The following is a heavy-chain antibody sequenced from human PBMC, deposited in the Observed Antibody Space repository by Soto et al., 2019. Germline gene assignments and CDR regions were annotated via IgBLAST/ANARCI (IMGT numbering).Heavy chain of an antibody. CDR1: GYSFTNYG. Sequence: QDQLVQSGAEVKKPGASVTVSCKASGYSFTNYGVTWVRQAPGQGLEWMGWISAFNGNTHYAQNPQGRVTMTTDASTSTAYMELRSLRSDDTAVYYCARDRGVAPPVAGNTHYYYFFVFLGKGTTVTVSS. D-gene: IGHD6-19*01. V-gene: IGHV1-18*01. CDR2: ISAFNGNT. J-gene: IGHJ6*03. CDR3: ARDRGVAPPVAGNTHYYYFFVF.